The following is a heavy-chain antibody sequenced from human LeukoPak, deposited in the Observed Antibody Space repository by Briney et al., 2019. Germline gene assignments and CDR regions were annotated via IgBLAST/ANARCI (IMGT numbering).Heavy chain of an antibody. CDR1: GYTFTGYY. J-gene: IGHJ4*02. D-gene: IGHD5-18*01. V-gene: IGHV1-2*02. CDR3: ARASGYSIQALRY. CDR2: INPNSGGT. Sequence: ASVKVSCKASGYTFTGYYMHWVRQAPGQGLGWMGWINPNSGGTNYAQKFQGRVTMTRDTSISTAYMELSRLRSDDTAVYYCARASGYSIQALRYWGQGTLVTVSS.